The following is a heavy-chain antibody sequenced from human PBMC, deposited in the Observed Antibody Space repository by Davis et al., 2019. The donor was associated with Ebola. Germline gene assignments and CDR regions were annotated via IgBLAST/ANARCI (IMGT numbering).Heavy chain of an antibody. J-gene: IGHJ3*02. V-gene: IGHV3-23*01. Sequence: GESLKISCAASGFTVSSNYMSWVRQAPGKGLEWVSAISGSGGSTYYADSVKGRFTISRDNSKNTLYLQMNSLRAEDTAVYYCAKDGPFGGVIGDAFDIWGQGTMVTVSS. CDR1: GFTVSSNY. CDR2: ISGSGGST. D-gene: IGHD3-16*02. CDR3: AKDGPFGGVIGDAFDI.